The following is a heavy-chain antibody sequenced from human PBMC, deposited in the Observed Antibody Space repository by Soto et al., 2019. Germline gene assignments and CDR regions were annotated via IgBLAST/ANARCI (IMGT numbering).Heavy chain of an antibody. Sequence: QVQLQESGPGLVKPSQTLSLTCTVSGGSISSGGYYWSWIRQHPGKGLEWIGYIYYSGSTYYNPSLKGRVTISVDTSKNEFSLKLSSVTAADTAVYYGARRAPDILSGYGAYFDYWGQGTLVTVSS. V-gene: IGHV4-31*03. CDR3: ARRAPDILSGYGAYFDY. CDR1: GGSISSGGYY. J-gene: IGHJ4*02. D-gene: IGHD3-9*01. CDR2: IYYSGST.